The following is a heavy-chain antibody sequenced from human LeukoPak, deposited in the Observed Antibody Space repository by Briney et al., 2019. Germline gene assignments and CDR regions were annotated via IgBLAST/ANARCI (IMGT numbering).Heavy chain of an antibody. CDR1: GYSFTSYW. CDR3: ARQGAYYYDSSGYYYWFDP. J-gene: IGHJ5*02. D-gene: IGHD3-22*01. V-gene: IGHV5-51*01. Sequence: GESLKISCKGSGYSFTSYWIGWVRQMPGKGLEWMGIIYPGDSDTRYSPSFQGQVTTSADKSISTAYLQWSSLKASDTAMYYCARQGAYYYDSSGYYYWFDPWGQGTLVTVSS. CDR2: IYPGDSDT.